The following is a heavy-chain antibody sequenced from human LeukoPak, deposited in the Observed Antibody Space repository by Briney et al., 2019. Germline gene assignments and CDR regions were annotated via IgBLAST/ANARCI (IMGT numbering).Heavy chain of an antibody. CDR1: GGSISSGDYY. V-gene: IGHV4-30-4*08. Sequence: SQTLSLTCTISGGSISSGDYYWSWIRQPPGKGLEWIGYIYYSGSTYYNPSLKSRVTISVDTSKNQFSLKLSSVTAADTAVYYCARAKPGYDFWSGIGAFDIWGQGTMVTVSS. CDR2: IYYSGST. CDR3: ARAKPGYDFWSGIGAFDI. J-gene: IGHJ3*02. D-gene: IGHD3-3*01.